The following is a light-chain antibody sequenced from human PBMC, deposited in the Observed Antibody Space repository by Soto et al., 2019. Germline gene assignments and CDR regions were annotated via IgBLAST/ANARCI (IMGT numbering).Light chain of an antibody. CDR1: SSNIGSNT. CDR3: AAWDDSLTGPV. J-gene: IGLJ2*01. CDR2: NNN. V-gene: IGLV1-44*01. Sequence: QLVLTQPPSASGTPGQRVTISCSGSSSNIGSNTVNWYQQLPGTAPKLLIYNNNQRPSGVPDRFSGSKSGTSASLAISGLQSEDEADYYCAAWDDSLTGPVFGGGTQLTVL.